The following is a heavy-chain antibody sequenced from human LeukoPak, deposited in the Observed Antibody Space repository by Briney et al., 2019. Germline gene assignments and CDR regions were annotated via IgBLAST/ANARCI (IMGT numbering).Heavy chain of an antibody. D-gene: IGHD6-13*01. V-gene: IGHV4-38-2*02. J-gene: IGHJ5*02. Sequence: KPSETLSLTCTVSGYSISSGYYWGWIRQPPGKGLEWIGSIYHSGSTYYNPSLKSRVTISVDTSKNQFSLKLSSVTAADTAVYYCARAPLGVGSSWYFGWFDPWGQGTLVTVSS. CDR3: ARAPLGVGSSWYFGWFDP. CDR2: IYHSGST. CDR1: GYSISSGYY.